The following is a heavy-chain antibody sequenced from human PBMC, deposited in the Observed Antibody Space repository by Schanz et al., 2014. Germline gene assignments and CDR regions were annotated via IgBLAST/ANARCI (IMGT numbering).Heavy chain of an antibody. CDR3: LAGFDP. CDR2: IRSKANTYAT. Sequence: EVQLVESGGGLVQPGGSLKLSCAASGFTFSGSAMHWVRQASGKGLEWVGRIRSKANTYATVYSASVKGRFTISRDDSKNTAYLQMNSLKTEDTAVYYCLAGFDPWGQGTLVTVSS. V-gene: IGHV3-73*01. J-gene: IGHJ5*02. CDR1: GFTFSGSA.